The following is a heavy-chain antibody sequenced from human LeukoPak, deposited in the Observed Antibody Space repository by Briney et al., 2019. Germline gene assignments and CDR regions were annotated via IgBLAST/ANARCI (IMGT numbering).Heavy chain of an antibody. CDR2: IIPILGIA. D-gene: IGHD2-21*02. Sequence: SVKVSCKASGGTFSSYAISWVRQAPGQGLEWMGRIIPILGIANYAQKFQGRVTMTRDTSISTAYMELSRLRSDDTAVYYCARDRMHIVVVTALDYWGQGTLVTVSS. V-gene: IGHV1-69*04. CDR3: ARDRMHIVVVTALDY. J-gene: IGHJ4*02. CDR1: GGTFSSYA.